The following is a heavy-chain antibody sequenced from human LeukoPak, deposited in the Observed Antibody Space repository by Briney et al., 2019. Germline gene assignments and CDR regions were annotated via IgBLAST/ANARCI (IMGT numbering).Heavy chain of an antibody. J-gene: IGHJ4*02. CDR1: GGSFSGYY. Sequence: SETLSLTCAVYGGSFSGYYWSWLRQPPGKGLEWIGEINHSGSTNYNPSLKSRVTISVDTSKNQFSLKLSSVTAADTAVYYCARGQPPAYYYDSSGYAWLDYWGQGTLVTVSS. D-gene: IGHD3-22*01. CDR3: ARGQPPAYYYDSSGYAWLDY. V-gene: IGHV4-34*01. CDR2: INHSGST.